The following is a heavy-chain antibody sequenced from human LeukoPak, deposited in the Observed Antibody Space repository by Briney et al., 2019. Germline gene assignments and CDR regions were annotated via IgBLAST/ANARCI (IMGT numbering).Heavy chain of an antibody. J-gene: IGHJ3*02. CDR2: INPSGGST. CDR1: GYTFTSYY. Sequence: ASVKVSCKASGYTFTSYYMHWVRQAPGQGLEWMGIINPSGGSTSYAQKFQGRVTMTRDTSTSTVYMELSSLRSEDTAVYYCARVIGYSYEKNDAFDIWGQGTMVTVSS. CDR3: ARVIGYSYEKNDAFDI. V-gene: IGHV1-46*01. D-gene: IGHD5-18*01.